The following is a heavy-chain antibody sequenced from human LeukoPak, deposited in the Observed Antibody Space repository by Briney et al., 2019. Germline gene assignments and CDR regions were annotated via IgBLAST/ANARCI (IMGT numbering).Heavy chain of an antibody. CDR2: INPNSGGT. V-gene: IGHV1-2*02. Sequence: ASVKVSCKASGYTFTGYYMHWVRQAPGQGLEWMGWINPNSGGTNYAQKFQGRVTMTRDTSISTAYMELSRLRSDDTAVYYCARDQYYYDSSGIYTPWGQGTLVTVSS. J-gene: IGHJ5*02. D-gene: IGHD3-22*01. CDR1: GYTFTGYY. CDR3: ARDQYYYDSSGIYTP.